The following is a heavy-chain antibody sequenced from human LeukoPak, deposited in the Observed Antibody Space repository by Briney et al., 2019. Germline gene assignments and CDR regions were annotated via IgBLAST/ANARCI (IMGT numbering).Heavy chain of an antibody. V-gene: IGHV3-30*03. CDR2: ISYDGSNK. J-gene: IGHJ4*02. CDR1: GGSISSGG. D-gene: IGHD6-19*01. Sequence: LSLTCTVSGGSISSGGYYWSWIRQAPGKGLEWVAVISYDGSNKYYADSVKGRLTISRDNSKNTPYLQMNSLSAEDTAVYYCTRIRSSSGWYEPFDYWGQGTLVTVSS. CDR3: TRIRSSSGWYEPFDY.